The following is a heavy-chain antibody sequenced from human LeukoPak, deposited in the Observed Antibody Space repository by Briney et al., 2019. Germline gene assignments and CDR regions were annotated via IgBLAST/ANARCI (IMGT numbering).Heavy chain of an antibody. V-gene: IGHV4-34*01. CDR2: INHSGST. CDR1: GGSFSGYY. D-gene: IGHD1-26*01. CDR3: ARHSGSYSVFFVH. Sequence: SETLSLTCAVYGGSFSGYYWSWIRQPPGKGLEWIGEINHSGSTNYNPSLKSRLTISVDTSKNQFSLKLSSVTAADTAVYYCARHSGSYSVFFVHWGQGTLVTVSS. J-gene: IGHJ1*01.